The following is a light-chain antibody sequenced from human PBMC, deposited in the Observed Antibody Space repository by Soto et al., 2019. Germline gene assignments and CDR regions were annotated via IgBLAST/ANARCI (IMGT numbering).Light chain of an antibody. V-gene: IGKV3-20*01. J-gene: IGKJ5*01. CDR2: GAS. CDR1: QTVSSSY. Sequence: IVLTQSPGTLSLSPWERATLSCRASQTVSSSYLAWYQQKPGQAPRLLIYGASNRATGIPDRFSGSGSGTDFTLTISRLEPEDFAVYFCQRYGSSPLITFGQGTRLEI. CDR3: QRYGSSPLIT.